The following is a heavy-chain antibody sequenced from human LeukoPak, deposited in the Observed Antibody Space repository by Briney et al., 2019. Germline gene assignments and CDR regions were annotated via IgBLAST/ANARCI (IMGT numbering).Heavy chain of an antibody. Sequence: GGSLRLSCAASGFTFSSYEMNWVRQAPGKGLEWVSYINSSGSTIYYADSVKGRFTISRDNAKNSLYLQMNSLKAEDTAVYYCATHPWFDPWGQGTLVTVSS. V-gene: IGHV3-48*03. J-gene: IGHJ5*02. CDR1: GFTFSSYE. CDR3: ATHPWFDP. CDR2: INSSGSTI.